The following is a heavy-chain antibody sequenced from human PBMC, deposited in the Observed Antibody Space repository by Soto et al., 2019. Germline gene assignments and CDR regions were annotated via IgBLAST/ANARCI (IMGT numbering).Heavy chain of an antibody. J-gene: IGHJ6*02. CDR1: GFTFSSYA. CDR2: ISGSGGNT. Sequence: EVQLLESGGGLVQPGGSLRLSCAASGFTFSSYAMSWVRQAPGRGLEWVSAISGSGGNTYYADSVKGRFTISRDNSKNTLYLQMNSLRVEDTAVYYCAAVHVEGTVTYYYGMDVWGQGNTVTVSS. V-gene: IGHV3-23*01. CDR3: AAVHVEGTVTYYYGMDV. D-gene: IGHD4-4*01.